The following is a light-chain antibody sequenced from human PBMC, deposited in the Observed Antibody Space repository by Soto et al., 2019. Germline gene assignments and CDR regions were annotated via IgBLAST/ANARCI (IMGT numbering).Light chain of an antibody. V-gene: IGKV3-15*01. CDR1: QRVSKH. CDR2: GAS. J-gene: IGKJ4*01. Sequence: EIVMTQSPATLSVSPGERATLSCRASQRVSKHFACYQQKPDQAPRLLIYGASTRATCIPARFSGSGSGTEFTLTISSLQSEDFALYYWQQYNNWPLTFGGGTRWIS. CDR3: QQYNNWPLT.